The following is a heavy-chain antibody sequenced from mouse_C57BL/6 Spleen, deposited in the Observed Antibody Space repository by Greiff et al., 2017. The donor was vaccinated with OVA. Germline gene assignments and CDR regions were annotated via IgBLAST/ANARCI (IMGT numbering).Heavy chain of an antibody. CDR3: ARSHITTVVADYYAMDY. V-gene: IGHV1-82*01. D-gene: IGHD1-1*01. CDR1: GYAFSSSW. Sequence: VQLQESGPELVKPGASVKISCKASGYAFSSSWMNWVKQRPGKGLEWIGRIYPGDGDTNYNGKFKGKATLTADKSSSTAYMQLSSLTSEDSAVYFCARSHITTVVADYYAMDYWGQGTSVTVSS. J-gene: IGHJ4*01. CDR2: IYPGDGDT.